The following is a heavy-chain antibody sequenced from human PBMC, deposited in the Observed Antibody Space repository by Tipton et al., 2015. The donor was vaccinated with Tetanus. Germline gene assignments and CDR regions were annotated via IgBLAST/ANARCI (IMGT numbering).Heavy chain of an antibody. CDR1: GVTVSSNY. J-gene: IGHJ4*02. CDR3: AFRTNWRFSRGFDC. V-gene: IGHV3-53*01. Sequence: QLVQSGGGLIQPGGSLRLSCAASGVTVSSNYMSWVRQAPGKGLEWVSVIYTGGSADYTDSVKGRFTISRDNSNNSLSLQMNSLRIDDTAVYYCAFRTNWRFSRGFDCWGQGILVTVSS. CDR2: IYTGGSA. D-gene: IGHD1-20*01.